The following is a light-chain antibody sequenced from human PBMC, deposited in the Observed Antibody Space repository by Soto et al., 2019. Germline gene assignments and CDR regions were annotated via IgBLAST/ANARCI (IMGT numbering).Light chain of an antibody. V-gene: IGLV2-23*02. CDR1: SADVGSYNL. CDR2: EVS. J-gene: IGLJ2*01. CDR3: CSYAGSSTPVV. Sequence: QSALTQPASVSGSPGQSITISCTGTSADVGSYNLVSWYQQHPGKAPKLMIYEVSKRPSGVSNRFSGSKSGNTASLTISGFQAEDEDDYSCCSYAGSSTPVVFVGGTKVTVL.